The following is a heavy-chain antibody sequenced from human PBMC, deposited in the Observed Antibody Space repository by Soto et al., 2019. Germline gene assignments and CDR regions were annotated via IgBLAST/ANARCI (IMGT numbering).Heavy chain of an antibody. CDR2: IYYSGST. V-gene: IGHV4-61*01. CDR3: ARERGDGYNYYYYYGIDV. CDR1: GGSVSSGSYY. Sequence: SETLSLTCTVSGGSVSSGSYYWSWIRQPPGKGLEWIGYIYYSGSTNYNPSLKSRVTISVDTSKNQFSLKLSSVTAADTAVYYCARERGDGYNYYYYYGIDVWGQGTTVTVSS. D-gene: IGHD5-12*01. J-gene: IGHJ6*02.